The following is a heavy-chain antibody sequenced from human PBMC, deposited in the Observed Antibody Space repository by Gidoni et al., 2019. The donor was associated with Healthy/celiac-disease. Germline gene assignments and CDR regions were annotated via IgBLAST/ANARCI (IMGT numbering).Heavy chain of an antibody. V-gene: IGHV4-61*02. D-gene: IGHD6-13*01. Sequence: QVQLQESGPGLVKPSQTLSLTCTVSGCSISSGSYYWSWIRQPAGKGLEWIGRIYTSGSTNYNPSLKSRVTISVDTSKNQFSLKLSSVTAADTAVYYCARGKAAAVIYWGQGTLVTVSS. CDR3: ARGKAAAVIY. CDR1: GCSISSGSYY. J-gene: IGHJ4*02. CDR2: IYTSGST.